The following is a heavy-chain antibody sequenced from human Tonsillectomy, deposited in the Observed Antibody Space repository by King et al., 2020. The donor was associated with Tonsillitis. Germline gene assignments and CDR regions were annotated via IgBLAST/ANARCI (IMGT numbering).Heavy chain of an antibody. D-gene: IGHD3-22*01. CDR3: ARVHHYDSSGYYKYFDS. Sequence: VQLQESGPGLLKPSQTLSLTCTVSGGSISSVNYYWSWIRQNPGKGREWIGYSYHIGSTYYNPSLKSHVIISVDTSKTQFSLKLNSVTAADTAVYYCARVHHYDSSGYYKYFDSWGQGTLVTVSS. V-gene: IGHV4-31*01. CDR2: SYHIGST. CDR1: GGSISSVNYY. J-gene: IGHJ4*02.